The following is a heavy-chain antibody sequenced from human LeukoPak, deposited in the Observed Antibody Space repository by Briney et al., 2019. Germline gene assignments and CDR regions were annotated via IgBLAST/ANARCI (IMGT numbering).Heavy chain of an antibody. D-gene: IGHD6-13*01. V-gene: IGHV3-33*01. CDR1: GFTFSSYG. J-gene: IGHJ4*02. CDR2: IWYDGSNK. CDR3: VTIAAAANFDY. Sequence: PGGSLRLSCAASGFTFSSYGMHWVRQAPGKGLEWVAVIWYDGSNKYYADSVKGRFTISRDNSKNTLYLQTNSLRAEDTAVYYCVTIAAAANFDYWGQGTLVTVSS.